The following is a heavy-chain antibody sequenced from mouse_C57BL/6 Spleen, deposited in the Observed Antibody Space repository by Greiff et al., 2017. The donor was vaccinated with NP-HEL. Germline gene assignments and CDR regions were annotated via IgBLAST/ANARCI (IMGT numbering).Heavy chain of an antibody. CDR3: ASGDYGYVFAY. Sequence: QVQLQQPGAELVKPGASVKLSCKASGYTFTSYWMHWVKQRPGRGLVGIGRIVPNSGGTKYNEKFKSKATLTVDKPSSTAYMQLSSLTSEDSAVYYCASGDYGYVFAYWGQGTLVTVSA. CDR1: GYTFTSYW. V-gene: IGHV1-72*01. J-gene: IGHJ3*01. CDR2: IVPNSGGT. D-gene: IGHD2-2*01.